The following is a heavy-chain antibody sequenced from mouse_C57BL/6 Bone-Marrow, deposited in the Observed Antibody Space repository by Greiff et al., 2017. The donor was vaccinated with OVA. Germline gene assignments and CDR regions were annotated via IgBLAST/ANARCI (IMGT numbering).Heavy chain of an antibody. CDR1: GFSLTSYG. V-gene: IGHV2-5*01. CDR3: AKNLFTTGGAY. J-gene: IGHJ3*01. D-gene: IGHD1-1*01. Sequence: VMLVESGPGLVQPSQSLSITCTVSGFSLTSYGVHWVRQSPGKGLEWLGVIWRGGSTDYNAAFMSRPSITKDNSKSQVFYKMNSLQADDTAIYYCAKNLFTTGGAYWGQGTLVTVSA. CDR2: IWRGGST.